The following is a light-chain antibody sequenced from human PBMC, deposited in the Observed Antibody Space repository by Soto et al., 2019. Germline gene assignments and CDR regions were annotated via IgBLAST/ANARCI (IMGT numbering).Light chain of an antibody. V-gene: IGKV3-15*01. CDR2: GAS. Sequence: EIVLTQSPGTLSLSPGERATLSCRASQSVGTYLAWYQQKPGQAPRLLIHGASTRAPGFPARFSGSGSGTEFTLTISSLQSEDFAVYYCQQYNNWPPWTFGQGTKVDI. CDR3: QQYNNWPPWT. CDR1: QSVGTY. J-gene: IGKJ1*01.